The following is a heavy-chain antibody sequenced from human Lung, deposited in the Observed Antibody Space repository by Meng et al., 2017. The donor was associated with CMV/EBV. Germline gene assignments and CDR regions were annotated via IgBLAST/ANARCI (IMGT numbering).Heavy chain of an antibody. Sequence: XVXVSCKASGGTSNTYTFNWVRQAPGRGLEWMGRIIPYLDESNYAQTFQGRLTITSDRSTAAFMELTSLRSEDTAVYFCAGRGPYGRVLNVWGQGTLVTVSS. J-gene: IGHJ4*03. CDR2: IIPYLDES. D-gene: IGHD3-10*01. CDR3: AGRGPYGRVLNV. CDR1: GGTSNTYT. V-gene: IGHV1-69*02.